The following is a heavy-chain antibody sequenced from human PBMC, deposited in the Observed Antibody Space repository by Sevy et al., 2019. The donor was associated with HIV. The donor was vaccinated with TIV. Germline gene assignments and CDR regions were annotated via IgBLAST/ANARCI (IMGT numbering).Heavy chain of an antibody. Sequence: GGSLRLSCAASGFIFSNHGMHWVRQAPGKGLEWVAVISYDGSYKNYGDSVKGRFTISRDNSKNTLYLQMDSLRAEDTAVVDCAKGPFGGNDCASWGQGTLVTVSS. CDR1: GFIFSNHG. CDR2: ISYDGSYK. J-gene: IGHJ4*02. V-gene: IGHV3-30*18. CDR3: AKGPFGGNDCAS. D-gene: IGHD2-15*01.